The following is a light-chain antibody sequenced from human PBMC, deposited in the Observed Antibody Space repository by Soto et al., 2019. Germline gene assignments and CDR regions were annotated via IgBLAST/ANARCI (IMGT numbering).Light chain of an antibody. Sequence: DTQMTQSPSSLSASVGDRVTITCQASQDISQYLNWYQHKPGKAPKLLIYAASNLETGVPSRFSGSGSGTEFSLTISSLQPDDSATYYCQHYGFLWTFGQGTKVDIK. J-gene: IGKJ1*01. CDR1: QDISQY. CDR2: AAS. V-gene: IGKV1-33*01. CDR3: QHYGFLWT.